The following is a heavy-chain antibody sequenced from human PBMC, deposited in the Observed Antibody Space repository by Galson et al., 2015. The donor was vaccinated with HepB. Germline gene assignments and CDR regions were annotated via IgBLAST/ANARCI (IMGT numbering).Heavy chain of an antibody. CDR2: VNHSGST. CDR1: GGSLSGHY. J-gene: IGHJ3*02. CDR3: ARERIYYDSSAYPYAFDI. D-gene: IGHD3-22*01. V-gene: IGHV4-34*01. Sequence: SETLSLTCDVYGGSLSGHYWSWIRQSPGKGLEWIGEVNHSGSTRYNPSLKSRVAISVGTSKDRFSLKLNSVTAADTAVYYCARERIYYDSSAYPYAFDIWGPGTLVTVSS.